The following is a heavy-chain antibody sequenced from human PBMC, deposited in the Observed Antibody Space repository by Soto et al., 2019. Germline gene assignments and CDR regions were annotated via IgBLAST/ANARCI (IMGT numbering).Heavy chain of an antibody. CDR2: ISAYNGNT. D-gene: IGHD6-6*01. J-gene: IGHJ5*02. CDR3: ARGDSSSGLDP. CDR1: GYTFTNYG. V-gene: IGHV1-18*01. Sequence: QVQVVQSGTEVKKPGASVKVSCKASGYTFTNYGISWVRQAPGQGLEWMGWISAYNGNTNYAQIFQSRVTLNTDTSTTAAYMELRSLRSDDTAVYYCARGDSSSGLDPRGQGTLVTGSS.